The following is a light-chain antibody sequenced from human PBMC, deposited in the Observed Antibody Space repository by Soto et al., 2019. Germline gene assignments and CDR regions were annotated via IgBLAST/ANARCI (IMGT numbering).Light chain of an antibody. CDR2: AAS. CDR3: QQSNSSPPT. J-gene: IGKJ4*01. CDR1: QSISSY. Sequence: ESLKTQSPSSLSASVGDRVTITCRASQSISSYLNWYQQKPGKAPKLLIYAASTLQAGVPSRFRGSGSGTDFTLTISSLQPEDFATHFCQQSNSSPPTFGGGTEVDIK. V-gene: IGKV1-39*01.